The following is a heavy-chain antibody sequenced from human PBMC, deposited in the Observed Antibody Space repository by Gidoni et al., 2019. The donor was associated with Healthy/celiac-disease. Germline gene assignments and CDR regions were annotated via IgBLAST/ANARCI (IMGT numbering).Heavy chain of an antibody. D-gene: IGHD2-2*01. CDR3: ARELVPAAAMGMDV. Sequence: QVQLVEAGGGVVQHGRSLRISCAASGFTFGSYAMHWVRQAPGKGLGWVAVISYDGSNKYYADSVKGRFTISRDNSKNTLYLQMNSLRAEDTAVYYCARELVPAAAMGMDVWGQGTTVTVSS. J-gene: IGHJ6*02. CDR2: ISYDGSNK. V-gene: IGHV3-30-3*01. CDR1: GFTFGSYA.